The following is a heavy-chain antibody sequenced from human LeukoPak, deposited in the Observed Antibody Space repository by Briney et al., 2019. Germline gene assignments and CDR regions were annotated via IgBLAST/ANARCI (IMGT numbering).Heavy chain of an antibody. CDR2: ISAYNGNT. V-gene: IGHV1-18*01. CDR1: GYTFSNYG. D-gene: IGHD3-9*01. CDR3: ARAPYDILTGYGDDH. Sequence: ASVKVSCKASGYTFSNYGISWVRQAPGQGLEWMGWISAYNGNTNYAQRLQGRVTMTTDTSTSTAYMELRSLTSDDAAVYYCARAPYDILTGYGDDHWGQATLVTVSS. J-gene: IGHJ4*01.